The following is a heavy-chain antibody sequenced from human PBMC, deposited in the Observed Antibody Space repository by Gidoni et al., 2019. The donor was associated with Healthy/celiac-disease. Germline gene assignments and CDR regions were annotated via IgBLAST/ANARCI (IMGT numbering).Heavy chain of an antibody. CDR1: GYTFTSYA. CDR3: ARHVSLVQIFDY. J-gene: IGHJ4*02. Sequence: QVQLVQSGAEVKKPGASVKVSCKASGYTFTSYAMHWVRQAPGQRLGWMGWINAGNGNTKYSQKFQGRVTITRDTSASTAYMELSSLRSEDTAVYYCARHVSLVQIFDYWGQGTLVTVSS. CDR2: INAGNGNT. D-gene: IGHD2-8*02. V-gene: IGHV1-3*01.